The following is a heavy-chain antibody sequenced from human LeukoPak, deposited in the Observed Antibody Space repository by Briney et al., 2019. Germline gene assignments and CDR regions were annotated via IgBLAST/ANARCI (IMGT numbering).Heavy chain of an antibody. Sequence: SETLSLTCTVSGGSISSSSYYWGWIRQPPGKGLAWIGSIYYSGSTYYNPSLKSRLTISVDTSKNQFSLKLSSVTAADTAVYYCARLRYFDWLPSYYFDYWGQGTLVTVSS. CDR3: ARLRYFDWLPSYYFDY. V-gene: IGHV4-39*01. CDR2: IYYSGST. J-gene: IGHJ4*02. D-gene: IGHD3-9*01. CDR1: GGSISSSSYY.